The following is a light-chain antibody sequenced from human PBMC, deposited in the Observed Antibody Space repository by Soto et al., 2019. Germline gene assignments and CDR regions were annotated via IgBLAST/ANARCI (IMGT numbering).Light chain of an antibody. CDR1: SSDVGGYNY. CDR2: EVT. CDR3: SLYAGTNIFDV. J-gene: IGLJ1*01. V-gene: IGLV2-8*01. Sequence: QSALTQPPSASGSPGQSVTISCTGTSSDVGGYNYVSWYQQHPGKAPKLMIFEVTNRPSGVPDRFSGSKSGNTASLAVSGLQAEDEADYYCSLYAGTNIFDVFGTGTKLTVL.